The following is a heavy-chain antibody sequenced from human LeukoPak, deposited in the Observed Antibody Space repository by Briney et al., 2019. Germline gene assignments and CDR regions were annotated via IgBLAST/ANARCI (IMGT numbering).Heavy chain of an antibody. J-gene: IGHJ4*02. CDR1: GFTLSGYW. V-gene: IGHV3-74*01. D-gene: IGHD6-19*01. CDR2: VNSDGSST. CDR3: GRGSAVAYNVVDY. Sequence: GGSLRLSCAASGFTLSGYWTHWVRQAPGKGLMWASRVNSDGSSTSYADVVKGRFTVSRDNTKNTVYLQMNSLRAEDTAVYYCGRGSAVAYNVVDYWGQGTLVTVSS.